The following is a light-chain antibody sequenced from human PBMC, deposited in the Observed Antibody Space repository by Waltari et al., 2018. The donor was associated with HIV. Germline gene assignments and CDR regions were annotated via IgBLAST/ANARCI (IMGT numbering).Light chain of an antibody. CDR3: QSYDSISYVV. Sequence: NFMLTQPHSVSESPGKTVTISCTRSSGRIASNYVPWYQQRPGSSPTTVIYEDNQRSSGVPDRFSGSIDSSSTSASLTISGLKTEDEADYYCQSYDSISYVVFGGGTKLTVL. CDR2: EDN. V-gene: IGLV6-57*01. CDR1: SGRIASNY. J-gene: IGLJ2*01.